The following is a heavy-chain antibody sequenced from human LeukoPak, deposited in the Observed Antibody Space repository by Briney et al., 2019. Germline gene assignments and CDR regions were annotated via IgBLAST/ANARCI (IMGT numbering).Heavy chain of an antibody. CDR1: GFIFDDYA. V-gene: IGHV3-9*03. Sequence: PGRSLRLSCAASGFIFDDYAMHWVRQAPGKGLEWVSGISWDSDSIDYADSVKGRFTISRDNAKNSLYLQMNSLRAEDMALYYCAKGGGGRLIYYYYMDVWGKGTTATVSS. J-gene: IGHJ6*03. D-gene: IGHD3-16*01. CDR3: AKGGGGRLIYYYYMDV. CDR2: ISWDSDSI.